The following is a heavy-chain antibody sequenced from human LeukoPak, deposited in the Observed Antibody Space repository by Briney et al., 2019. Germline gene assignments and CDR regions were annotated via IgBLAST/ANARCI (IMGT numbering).Heavy chain of an antibody. CDR1: GFTFTNYS. Sequence: GGSLRLSCAASGFTFTNYSMNWVRQAPGKGLEWVSSISGSGNYIYYANSVKGRFTISRDNAKDSLFLQMNSLTAEDTAVYYCVRGSWGRSFLEYLFSFDYWGQGTLVTVSS. J-gene: IGHJ4*02. V-gene: IGHV3-21*01. D-gene: IGHD3-3*01. CDR3: VRGSWGRSFLEYLFSFDY. CDR2: ISGSGNYI.